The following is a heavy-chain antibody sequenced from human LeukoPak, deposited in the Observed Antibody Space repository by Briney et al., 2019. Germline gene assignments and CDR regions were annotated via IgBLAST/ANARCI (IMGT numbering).Heavy chain of an antibody. D-gene: IGHD1-26*01. Sequence: GGPRRLPCAASESTLSIYGMHWVRQPPAKGRDGVAVIWHDGSKTYYADSVKGRFTISRDNPKNTLYLQMNSLRAEDTAVFYCVRGSPNSGSQYGYWGQGTLVTVSS. J-gene: IGHJ4*02. V-gene: IGHV3-33*01. CDR2: IWHDGSKT. CDR1: ESTLSIYG. CDR3: VRGSPNSGSQYGY.